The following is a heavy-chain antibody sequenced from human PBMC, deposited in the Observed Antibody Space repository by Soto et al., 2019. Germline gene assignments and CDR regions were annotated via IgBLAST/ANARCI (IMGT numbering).Heavy chain of an antibody. V-gene: IGHV1-18*01. CDR2: ISAYNGNT. D-gene: IGHD2-8*01. CDR3: ASSKLMVYAIPGYYGMDV. Sequence: CKASGYTFTSYGISWVGQAPGQGLEWMGWISAYNGNTNYAQKLQGRVTMTTDTSTSTAYMELRSLRSDDTAVYYCASSKLMVYAIPGYYGMDVWGQGTTVTVSS. J-gene: IGHJ6*02. CDR1: GYTFTSYG.